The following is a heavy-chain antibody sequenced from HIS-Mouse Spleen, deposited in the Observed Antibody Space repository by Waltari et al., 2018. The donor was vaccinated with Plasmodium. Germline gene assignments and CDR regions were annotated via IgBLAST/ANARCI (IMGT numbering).Heavy chain of an antibody. CDR2: ISYDGSNK. V-gene: IGHV3-30-3*01. CDR3: ARGSRGLYSGSYFDY. CDR1: GFTFSSSA. J-gene: IGHJ4*02. D-gene: IGHD1-26*01. Sequence: QVQLVESGGGVVQPGRSLRLSCAASGFTFSSSAMHWVRQAPGKGLEWVAVISYDGSNKYYADSVKGRFTISRDNSKNTLYLQMNSLRAEDTAVYYCARGSRGLYSGSYFDYWGQGTLVTVSS.